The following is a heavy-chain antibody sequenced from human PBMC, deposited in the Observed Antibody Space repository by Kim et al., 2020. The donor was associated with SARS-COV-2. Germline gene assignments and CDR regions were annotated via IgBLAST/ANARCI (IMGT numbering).Heavy chain of an antibody. Sequence: GGSLRLSCAASGFTFSSYAMHWVRQAPGKGLEWVAVISYDGSNKYYADSVKGRFTISRDNSKNTLYLQMNSLRAEDTAVYYCARDGGGALAAALDYWGQGTLVTVSS. CDR2: ISYDGSNK. CDR1: GFTFSSYA. CDR3: ARDGGGALAAALDY. V-gene: IGHV3-30*04. D-gene: IGHD6-13*01. J-gene: IGHJ4*02.